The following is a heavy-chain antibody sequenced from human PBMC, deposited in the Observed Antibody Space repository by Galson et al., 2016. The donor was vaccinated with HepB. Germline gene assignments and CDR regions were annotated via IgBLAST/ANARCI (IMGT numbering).Heavy chain of an antibody. CDR1: GFTFSAYA. J-gene: IGHJ6*02. CDR2: ISHSGANT. Sequence: SLRLSCAASGFTFSAYAMAWARQAPGKGLEWVSGISHSGANTYYADSARGRFSISRDNAKNSLSLQMNSLRDEDTAVYYCARVCRRGSTSCYLYYYGMDVWGQGTTVTVSS. V-gene: IGHV3-23*01. D-gene: IGHD2-2*01. CDR3: ARVCRRGSTSCYLYYYGMDV.